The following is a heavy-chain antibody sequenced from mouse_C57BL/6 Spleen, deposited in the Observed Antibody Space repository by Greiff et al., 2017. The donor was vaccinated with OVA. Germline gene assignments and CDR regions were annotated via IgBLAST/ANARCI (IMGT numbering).Heavy chain of an antibody. V-gene: IGHV5-4*03. CDR3: ASSPDSSGYPYFDY. D-gene: IGHD3-2*02. J-gene: IGHJ2*01. CDR1: GFTFSSYA. Sequence: EVKVVESGGGLVKPGGSLKLSCAASGFTFSSYAMSWVRQTPEKRLEWVATISDGGSYTYYPDNVKGRFTISRDNAKNNLYLQMSHLKSEDTAMYYCASSPDSSGYPYFDYWGQGTTLTVSS. CDR2: ISDGGSYT.